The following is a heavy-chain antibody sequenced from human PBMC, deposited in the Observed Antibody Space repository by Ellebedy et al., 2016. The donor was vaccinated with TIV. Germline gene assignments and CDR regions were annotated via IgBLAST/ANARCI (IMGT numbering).Heavy chain of an antibody. CDR3: ARRGSYGDYAVQVNPWFDP. V-gene: IGHV3-7*01. D-gene: IGHD4-17*01. Sequence: GESLKISCTASGFSFSSYWMSWVRQAPGKGLEWVANIRDDSEKYYVDSVKGRFTISRDNSENSLYLQMFNLRADDTAVYFCARRGSYGDYAVQVNPWFDPWGQGTLVTVSS. CDR2: IRDDSEK. J-gene: IGHJ5*02. CDR1: GFSFSSYW.